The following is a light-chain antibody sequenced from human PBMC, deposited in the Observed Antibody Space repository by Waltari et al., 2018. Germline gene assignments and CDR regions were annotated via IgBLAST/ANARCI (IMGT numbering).Light chain of an antibody. CDR2: DAS. Sequence: EIVLTQSPATLSLSPGERATLSCRASQSVSSYLAWYQQKPGQAPRLLIYDASNRVAGIPARFSGSGSGTDFTLTISSLEPEDFAVYFCQQHTNWPPALTFGGGTKVEIK. V-gene: IGKV3-11*01. CDR3: QQHTNWPPALT. CDR1: QSVSSY. J-gene: IGKJ4*01.